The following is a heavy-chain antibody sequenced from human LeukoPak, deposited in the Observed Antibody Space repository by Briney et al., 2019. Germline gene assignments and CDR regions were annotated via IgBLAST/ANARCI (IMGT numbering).Heavy chain of an antibody. CDR2: INHSGST. J-gene: IGHJ6*02. D-gene: IGHD2-15*01. V-gene: IGHV4-34*01. Sequence: PSETLSLTCAVSGGSFSGYYWSWIRQPPGKGLEWIGEINHSGSTNYNPSLKSRVTISVDTSKNQFSLKLSSVTAADTAVYYCARAGCSGGSCYSEYYYYGMDVWGQGTTVTVSS. CDR3: ARAGCSGGSCYSEYYYYGMDV. CDR1: GGSFSGYY.